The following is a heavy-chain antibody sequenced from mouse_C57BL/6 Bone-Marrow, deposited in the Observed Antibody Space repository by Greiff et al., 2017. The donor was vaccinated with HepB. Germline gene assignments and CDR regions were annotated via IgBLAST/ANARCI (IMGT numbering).Heavy chain of an antibody. CDR1: GYTFTDYY. Sequence: VQLQESGAELVRPGASVKLSCKASGYTFTDYYINWVKQRPGQGLEWIARIYPGSGNNYYNEKFKGKATLTAEKSSSTAYMQLSSLTSEDSAVYFCARSPGFAYWGQGTLVTVSA. J-gene: IGHJ3*01. CDR2: IYPGSGNN. CDR3: ARSPGFAY. V-gene: IGHV1-76*01.